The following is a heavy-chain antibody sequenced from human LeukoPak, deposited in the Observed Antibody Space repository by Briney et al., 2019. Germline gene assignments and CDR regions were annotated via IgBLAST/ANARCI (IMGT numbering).Heavy chain of an antibody. V-gene: IGHV4-61*01. Sequence: PSETLSLTCTVSGGSISSSSYYWSWIRQPPGKGLEWIGYIYYSGSTNYNPSLKSRVTISVDTSKNQFSLKLSSVTAADTAVYYCAKRYCSGGSCYNGFDYWGQGTLVTVSS. J-gene: IGHJ4*02. D-gene: IGHD2-15*01. CDR3: AKRYCSGGSCYNGFDY. CDR2: IYYSGST. CDR1: GGSISSSSYY.